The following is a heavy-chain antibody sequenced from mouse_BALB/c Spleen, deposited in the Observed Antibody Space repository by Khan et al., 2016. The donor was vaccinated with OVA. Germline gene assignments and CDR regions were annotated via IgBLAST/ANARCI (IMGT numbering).Heavy chain of an antibody. V-gene: IGHV1S81*02. Sequence: QVQLQQSGAELVKPGASVKLSCKASGYTFTSYYIYWVKQRPGQGLEWIGGINPSNGDTYFNEKFESKATLTVDKYSSTAFMQVSSLTSEDSVVKYCTISVWASFAYWGQGTLVTVSA. CDR3: TISVWASFAY. J-gene: IGHJ3*01. CDR2: INPSNGDT. CDR1: GYTFTSYY.